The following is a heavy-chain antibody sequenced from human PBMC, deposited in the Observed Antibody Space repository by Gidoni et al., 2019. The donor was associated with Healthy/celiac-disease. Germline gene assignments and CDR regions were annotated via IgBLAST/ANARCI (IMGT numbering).Heavy chain of an antibody. CDR2: ISSSSSYT. Sequence: QVQLVESGGGLVKPGGSLRLSCAASGFTFSDYYMSWIRQAPGKGLEWVSYISSSSSYTNYADSVKGRFTISRDNAKNSLYLQMNSLRAEDTAVYYCARVPIGVYYYYGMDVWGQGTTVTVSS. V-gene: IGHV3-11*05. CDR1: GFTFSDYY. J-gene: IGHJ6*02. D-gene: IGHD3-10*01. CDR3: ARVPIGVYYYYGMDV.